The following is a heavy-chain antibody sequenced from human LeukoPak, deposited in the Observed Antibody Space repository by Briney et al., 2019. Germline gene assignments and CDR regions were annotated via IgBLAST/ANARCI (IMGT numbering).Heavy chain of an antibody. CDR1: GFTFSSYG. J-gene: IGHJ4*02. CDR3: ARWRLYTGSGTGTSRYSFDL. Sequence: GGSLRLSCAASGFTFSSYGMHWVRQAPGKGLEWVSYIDSSTGTIYSADSVKGRFTISRDIAKNSLYLQMNSLRAEDTAVYYCARWRLYTGSGTGTSRYSFDLWGQGTLITVSS. V-gene: IGHV3-48*04. CDR2: IDSSTGTI. D-gene: IGHD3-16*02.